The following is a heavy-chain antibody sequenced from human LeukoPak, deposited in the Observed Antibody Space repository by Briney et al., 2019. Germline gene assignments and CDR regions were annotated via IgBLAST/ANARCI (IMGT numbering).Heavy chain of an antibody. CDR2: IYSGGST. Sequence: GGSLRLSCAASGFTVSSNYMSWVRQAPGKGLEWVSVIYSGGSTHYADSVKGRFTISRHNSKNTLYLQMNSLRAEDTAVYYCARDAPVTTGSYYYYGMDVWGQGTTVTVSS. D-gene: IGHD4-17*01. J-gene: IGHJ6*02. CDR3: ARDAPVTTGSYYYYGMDV. V-gene: IGHV3-53*04. CDR1: GFTVSSNY.